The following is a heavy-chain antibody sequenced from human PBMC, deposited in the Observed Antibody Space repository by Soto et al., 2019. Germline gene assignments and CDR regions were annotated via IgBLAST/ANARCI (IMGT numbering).Heavy chain of an antibody. Sequence: SETLSLTCTVSGGSISSDSYYWSWIRHRPGKGLEWIGYIYDSGNTRYNPSLTSRVAVSLDTSKKQFFLMLTSVTAADTAVYYCARKTGYEVFDFWGQGTLVTVSS. CDR3: ARKTGYEVFDF. CDR1: GGSISSDSYY. CDR2: IYDSGNT. V-gene: IGHV4-31*03. D-gene: IGHD5-12*01. J-gene: IGHJ4*02.